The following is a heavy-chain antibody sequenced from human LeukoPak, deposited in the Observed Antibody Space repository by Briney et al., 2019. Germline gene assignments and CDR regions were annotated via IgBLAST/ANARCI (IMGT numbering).Heavy chain of an antibody. J-gene: IGHJ4*02. Sequence: SQTLSLTCTVSGGSISSGSYYWSWIRQPAGKGLEWIGRIYTSGSTNYNPSLKSRVTISVDTSKNQFSLKLSSVTAADTAVYYCARESGSSYQAFDYWGQGTLVTVSS. CDR1: GGSISSGSYY. V-gene: IGHV4-61*02. CDR3: ARESGSSYQAFDY. D-gene: IGHD2-15*01. CDR2: IYTSGST.